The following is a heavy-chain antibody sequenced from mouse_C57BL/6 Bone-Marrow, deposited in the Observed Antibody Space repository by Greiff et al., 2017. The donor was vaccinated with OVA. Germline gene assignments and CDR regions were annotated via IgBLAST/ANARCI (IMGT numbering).Heavy chain of an antibody. CDR3: ARSVRRGFAY. V-gene: IGHV1-64*01. CDR1: GYTFTSYW. J-gene: IGHJ3*01. CDR2: IHPNSGST. D-gene: IGHD2-14*01. Sequence: QVQLQQPGAELVKPGASVKLSCKASGYTFTSYWMHWVKQRPGQGLEWIGMIHPNSGSTNYNEKFKSKATLTVDKSTSTAYMQLSSLTSEDSAVYYCARSVRRGFAYWGQGTLVTVTA.